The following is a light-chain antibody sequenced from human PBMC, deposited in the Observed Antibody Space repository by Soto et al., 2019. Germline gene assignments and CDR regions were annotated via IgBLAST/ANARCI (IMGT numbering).Light chain of an antibody. CDR2: AAS. J-gene: IGKJ1*01. CDR1: QGIRND. Sequence: IQLTQSPSSLSASVGDRVTITCRASQGIRNDLGWYQQTPGKAPKRLIYAASTLQSGVPSRFSGSGSGTDFTLTISCLQSEDFATYYCQQYYSYPLAFGQGTKVDIK. CDR3: QQYYSYPLA. V-gene: IGKV1-17*01.